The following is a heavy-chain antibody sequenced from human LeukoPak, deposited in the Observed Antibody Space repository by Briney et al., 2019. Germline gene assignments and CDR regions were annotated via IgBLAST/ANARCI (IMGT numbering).Heavy chain of an antibody. J-gene: IGHJ4*02. D-gene: IGHD2-15*01. CDR3: ARTEGYCSAGSCEHFDN. CDR1: GFTFSSYW. Sequence: TGGSLRLSCAASGFTFSSYWIHWVRQAPGKGLVWVSRINSDGSVTTYADSVKGRFTISRDNAKNTLYLQMNSLRAEDTAVHYCARTEGYCSAGSCEHFDNWGQGTLVTVSS. V-gene: IGHV3-74*01. CDR2: INSDGSVT.